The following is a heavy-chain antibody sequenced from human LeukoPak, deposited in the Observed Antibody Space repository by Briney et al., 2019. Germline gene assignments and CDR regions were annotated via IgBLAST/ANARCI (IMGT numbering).Heavy chain of an antibody. V-gene: IGHV4-34*01. CDR2: INHSGST. J-gene: IGHJ6*03. CDR3: ARGYQYSSGWYPSTPRLSRYYYCYYMDV. D-gene: IGHD6-19*01. CDR1: GGSFSGYY. Sequence: SETLSLTCAVYGGSFSGYYWSWIRQPPGKGLEWIGEINHSGSTNYNPSLKSRVTISVDTSKNQFSLKLSSVTAADTAVYYCARGYQYSSGWYPSTPRLSRYYYCYYMDVWGKGTTVTVSS.